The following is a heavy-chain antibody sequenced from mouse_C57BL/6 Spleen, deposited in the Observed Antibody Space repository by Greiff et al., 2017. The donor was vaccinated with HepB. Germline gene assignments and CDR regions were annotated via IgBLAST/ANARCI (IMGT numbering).Heavy chain of an antibody. CDR2: INPSTGGT. V-gene: IGHV1-42*01. CDR3: ARSSYYGSFAY. D-gene: IGHD2-10*01. J-gene: IGHJ3*01. CDR1: GYSFTGYY. Sequence: EVQLQESGPELVKPGASVKISCKASGYSFTGYYMNWVKQSPEKSLEWIGEINPSTGGTTYNQKFKAKATLTVDKSSSTAYMQLKSLTSEDSAVYYCARSSYYGSFAYWGQGTLVTVSA.